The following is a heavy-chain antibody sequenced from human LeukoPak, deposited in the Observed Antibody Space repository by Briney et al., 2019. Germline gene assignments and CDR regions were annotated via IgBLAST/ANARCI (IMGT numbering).Heavy chain of an antibody. V-gene: IGHV3-7*03. CDR1: GFTFSSYW. Sequence: PGGSLRLSCAASGFTFSSYWMTWVRQAPGKGLEWVASINQDGSETYYVDSVKGRFTISRDNAKDSLSLHMNSLRGEDTAVYYCARAGGCTTTRCSTTPALDYWAREPWPPSPQ. CDR3: ARAGGCTTTRCSTTPALDY. D-gene: IGHD2-2*02. J-gene: IGHJ4*02. CDR2: INQDGSET.